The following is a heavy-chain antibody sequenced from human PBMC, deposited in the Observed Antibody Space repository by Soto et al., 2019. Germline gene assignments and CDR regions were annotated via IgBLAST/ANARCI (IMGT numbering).Heavy chain of an antibody. CDR2: IYYSGST. Sequence: SETLSLTCSVSGGSINSGDYYWSWIRQSPGKGLEWIGYIYYSGSTYYNPSLKSRSTISIDTSKNQFFLNVDSVTAADTAVYYCARLYTGYEAFDYWGQGTLVTVSS. J-gene: IGHJ4*02. V-gene: IGHV4-30-4*01. CDR3: ARLYTGYEAFDY. CDR1: GGSINSGDYY. D-gene: IGHD5-12*01.